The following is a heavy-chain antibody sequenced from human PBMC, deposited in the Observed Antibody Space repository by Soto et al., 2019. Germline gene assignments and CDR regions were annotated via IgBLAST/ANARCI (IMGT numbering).Heavy chain of an antibody. CDR3: SRGTSIPASGDY. V-gene: IGHV1-18*01. J-gene: IGHJ4*01. Sequence: QVQLVQSGAEVKKPGASVKVSCKASGYTFTNYGINWVRQAPGQGLEWLGWVSAYNGERRYAQRVQARVIMPTDTSPTTAYMELRSLRSDDTAVYYCSRGTSIPASGDYWGQGTLVTVSS. D-gene: IGHD6-6*01. CDR2: VSAYNGER. CDR1: GYTFTNYG.